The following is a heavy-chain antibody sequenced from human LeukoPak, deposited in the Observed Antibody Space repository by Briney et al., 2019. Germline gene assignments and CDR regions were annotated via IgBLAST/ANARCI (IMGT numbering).Heavy chain of an antibody. CDR1: GFTFDDYA. CDR3: AKDHLAAAAGTLGY. J-gene: IGHJ4*02. D-gene: IGHD6-13*01. V-gene: IGHV3-9*03. CDR2: ISWNSGSI. Sequence: SGGSLRLSCAASGFTFDDYAMHWVRQAPGRGLEWVSGISWNSGSIGYADSVKGRFTISRDNAKNSLYQQMNSLRAEDMALYYCAKDHLAAAAGTLGYWGQGTLVTVSS.